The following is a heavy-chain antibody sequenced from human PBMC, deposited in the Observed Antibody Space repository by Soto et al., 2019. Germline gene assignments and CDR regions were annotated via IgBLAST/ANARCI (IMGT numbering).Heavy chain of an antibody. CDR1: GWCFSGYY. CDR3: ARGNPMVRGVIEGYYYYGMDV. J-gene: IGHJ6*02. D-gene: IGHD3-10*01. CDR2: INHSGST. Sequence: SETLSLTCAVYGWCFSGYYRSWIRQPPGKGLEWIGEINHSGSTNYNPSLKSRVTISVDTSKNQFSLKLSSVTAADTAVYYCARGNPMVRGVIEGYYYYGMDVWGQGTTVT. V-gene: IGHV4-34*01.